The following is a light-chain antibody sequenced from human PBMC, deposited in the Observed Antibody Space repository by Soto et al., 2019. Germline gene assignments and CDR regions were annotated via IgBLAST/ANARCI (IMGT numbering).Light chain of an antibody. CDR3: ATWDDRLSVV. CDR2: TTN. CDR1: TATIGTNT. Sequence: QSFLPQTPAASGTPGQRVTISCSVGTATIGTNTVNWYQQLTGTAPKLLIYTTNQRPAGFPDRFSGSKSGTSASLAISGLRSEDEASYFGATWDDRLSVVFGRGTKLTVL. J-gene: IGLJ3*02. V-gene: IGLV1-44*01.